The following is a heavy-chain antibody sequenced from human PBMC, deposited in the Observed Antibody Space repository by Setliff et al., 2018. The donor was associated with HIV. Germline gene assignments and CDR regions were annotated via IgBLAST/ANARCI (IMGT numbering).Heavy chain of an antibody. CDR2: ITHGGST. CDR1: GGSFSTYF. Sequence: KSSETLSLTCAVYGGSFSTYFWSWIRQPPGKGLEWFGDITHGGSTNYNPSLGSRVTISIDTSKNQFSLKLNSVTAADTAVYYCARGLATADSWGQGTLVTVSS. V-gene: IGHV4-34*01. D-gene: IGHD3-3*02. J-gene: IGHJ5*01. CDR3: ARGLATADS.